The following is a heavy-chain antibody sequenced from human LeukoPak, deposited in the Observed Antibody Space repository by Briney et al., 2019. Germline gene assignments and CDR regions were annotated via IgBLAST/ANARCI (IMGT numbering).Heavy chain of an antibody. D-gene: IGHD3-22*01. CDR3: ARVSSGYYHFDY. J-gene: IGHJ4*02. CDR1: EFTFSRNS. Sequence: GGSLRLSCAASEFTFSRNSMHWVRQAPGKGLVWVSRINSDGSGTSYADSVKGRFTISRDNAKNTLYLQMNSLRAEDTAVYYCARVSSGYYHFDYWGQGTLVTVSS. V-gene: IGHV3-74*01. CDR2: INSDGSGT.